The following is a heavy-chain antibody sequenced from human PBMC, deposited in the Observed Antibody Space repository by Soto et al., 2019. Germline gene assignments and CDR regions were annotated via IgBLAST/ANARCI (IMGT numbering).Heavy chain of an antibody. CDR3: ARGDSTGSSDLDY. CDR1: GGPFSSGGYY. D-gene: IGHD3-16*01. Sequence: PSDTLSLTRTVSGGPFSSGGYYWRLFRQEPRKGLEWIGYIYQTGDTSHNQSLKSRVTISADTSKTQFSLKLSSMTASATAVYYCARGDSTGSSDLDYWGQGMLVTVSS. J-gene: IGHJ4*02. V-gene: IGHV4-31*03. CDR2: IYQTGDT.